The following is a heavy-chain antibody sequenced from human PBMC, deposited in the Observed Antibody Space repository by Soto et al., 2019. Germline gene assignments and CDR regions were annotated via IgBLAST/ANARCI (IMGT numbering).Heavy chain of an antibody. CDR3: ARHGYSYGGGYFDY. J-gene: IGHJ4*02. CDR1: GFTFSDYW. V-gene: IGHV3-74*01. CDR2: VSNDGGFT. D-gene: IGHD5-18*01. Sequence: PGGSLRLSWVASGFTFSDYWIRWVRQAPGKELVWVSRVSNDGGFTIYADSVKGRFTISRDNAKNTLYLQMNSLRAEDTAVYYYARHGYSYGGGYFDYWGQGTLVTVSS.